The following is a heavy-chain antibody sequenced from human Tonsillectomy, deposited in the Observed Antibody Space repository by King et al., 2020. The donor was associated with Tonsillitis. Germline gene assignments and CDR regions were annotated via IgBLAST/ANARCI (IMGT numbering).Heavy chain of an antibody. CDR1: GFTFNGSA. CDR2: IRSKVYTYAT. D-gene: IGHD3-22*01. J-gene: IGHJ3*02. Sequence: VQLVESGGGLVQPGGSLKLSCAASGFTFNGSAMHWVRQASGKGLEWVGRIRSKVYTYATAYAASVKGRFTIFRDDSKNTAYLQMNSLKTEDTAVYYCTRPYYYDSSDHAFDNW. V-gene: IGHV3-73*02. CDR3: TRPYYYDSSDHAFDN.